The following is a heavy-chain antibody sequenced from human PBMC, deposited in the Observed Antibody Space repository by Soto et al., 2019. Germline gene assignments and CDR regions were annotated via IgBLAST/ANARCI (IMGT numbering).Heavy chain of an antibody. V-gene: IGHV6-1*01. CDR3: AGERQWEPIPY. J-gene: IGHJ4*02. D-gene: IGHD1-26*01. CDR2: TYYRSKWYI. Sequence: SQTLSLTCAISGDSVSSNSATWXWIRQSPSRGLEWLGRTYYRSKWYIDYAVSVKSRITINPDTSTGTAYMELRSLRSDDTAVYFCAGERQWEPIPYWGQGTPVTVS. CDR1: GDSVSSNSAT.